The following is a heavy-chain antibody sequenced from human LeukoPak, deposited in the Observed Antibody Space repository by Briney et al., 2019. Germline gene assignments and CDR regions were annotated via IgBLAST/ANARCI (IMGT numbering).Heavy chain of an antibody. Sequence: PSETLSLTCTVSGGSISSGGYYWSWIRQHPGKGREWIGYIYYSGSTYYNPSLKSRVTISVDTSKNQFSLKLSSVTAADTAVYYCARDGRLYGMDVWGQGTTVTVSS. J-gene: IGHJ6*02. V-gene: IGHV4-31*03. CDR3: ARDGRLYGMDV. CDR1: GGSISSGGYY. CDR2: IYYSGST.